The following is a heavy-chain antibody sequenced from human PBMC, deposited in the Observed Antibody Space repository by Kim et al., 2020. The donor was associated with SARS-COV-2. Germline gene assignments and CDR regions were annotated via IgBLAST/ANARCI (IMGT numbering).Heavy chain of an antibody. Sequence: PSLKSRVTISVDTSKNQFSLKLSSVTAADTAVYYCARRGGYGGTLYYFDYWGQGTLVTVSS. V-gene: IGHV4-31*02. D-gene: IGHD4-17*01. J-gene: IGHJ4*02. CDR3: ARRGGYGGTLYYFDY.